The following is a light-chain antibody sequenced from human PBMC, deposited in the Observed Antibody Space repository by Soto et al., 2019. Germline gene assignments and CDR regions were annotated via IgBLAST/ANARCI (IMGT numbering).Light chain of an antibody. J-gene: IGKJ1*01. CDR2: DAS. CDR1: QSLRSS. V-gene: IGKV3-15*01. CDR3: EQYTSRPHT. Sequence: RQSPDILSVKKGERAPLSCRASQSLRSSLAWYQQKPGQAPRLLIYDASTRATGIPARFSGSGSGTDFTLTISVLQSEDFAVYYCEQYTSRPHTFGQPTTADIK.